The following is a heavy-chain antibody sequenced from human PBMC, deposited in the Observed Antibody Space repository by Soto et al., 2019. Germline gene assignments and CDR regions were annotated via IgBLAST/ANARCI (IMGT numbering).Heavy chain of an antibody. V-gene: IGHV3-23*01. Sequence: TGGSLRLSCAASGFTFSSYAMSWVRQAPGKGLEWVSAISGSGGSTYYADSVKGRFTISRDNSKNTLYLQMNSLRAEDTAVYYCAKTEDYSNYPYYFDYWGQGTLVTVSS. CDR2: ISGSGGST. CDR3: AKTEDYSNYPYYFDY. D-gene: IGHD4-4*01. J-gene: IGHJ4*02. CDR1: GFTFSSYA.